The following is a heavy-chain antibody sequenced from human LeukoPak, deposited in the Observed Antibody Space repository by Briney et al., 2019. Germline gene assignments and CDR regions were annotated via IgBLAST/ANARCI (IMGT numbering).Heavy chain of an antibody. CDR3: SRYPRIRGYPYGTVLDY. CDR2: ISMTGGST. V-gene: IGHV3-23*01. Sequence: PGGSLRLSCVASGFTFTNYGMSWVRQAPGKGLEWLSGISMTGGSTYYPDSVKGRFTISRDNSKNTLYLQMNSLRAEDSAVYYCSRYPRIRGYPYGTVLDYWGQGTLVTVSA. J-gene: IGHJ4*02. D-gene: IGHD3-10*01. CDR1: GFTFTNYG.